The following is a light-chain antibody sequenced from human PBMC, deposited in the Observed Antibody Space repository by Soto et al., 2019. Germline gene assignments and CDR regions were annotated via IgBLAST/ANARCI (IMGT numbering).Light chain of an antibody. Sequence: QSVLTQPPSASGTPGQRVTISCSGSSSNIGSNYVYWYQQLPGTAPKLLIYANNQRPSGVPDRFSGSKSGTSASLAISGLRSEDEADYYCAAWDDSLSGYYVFGTGNKVIV. CDR3: AAWDDSLSGYYV. CDR2: ANN. V-gene: IGLV1-47*02. CDR1: SSNIGSNY. J-gene: IGLJ1*01.